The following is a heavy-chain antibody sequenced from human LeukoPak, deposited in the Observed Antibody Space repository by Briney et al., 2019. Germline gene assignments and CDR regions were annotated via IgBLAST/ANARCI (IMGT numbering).Heavy chain of an antibody. CDR3: ARDKGDYYYNYMDV. CDR1: GFTFSSYG. Sequence: PGGSLRLSCAASGFTFSSYGMSWVRQAPGKGLEWVSAISGSGGSTYYADSVKGRFTISRDNSKNSLYLQMNTLRAEDTAVYYCARDKGDYYYNYMDVWGKGTTVNVSS. D-gene: IGHD3-10*01. J-gene: IGHJ6*03. V-gene: IGHV3-23*01. CDR2: ISGSGGST.